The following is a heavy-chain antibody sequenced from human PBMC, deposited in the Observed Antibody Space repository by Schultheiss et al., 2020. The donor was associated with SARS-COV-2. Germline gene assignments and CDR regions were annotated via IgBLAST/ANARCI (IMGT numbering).Heavy chain of an antibody. V-gene: IGHV4-34*11. J-gene: IGHJ6*02. CDR3: ARDGYRRYCSSTSCYNYYYGMDV. D-gene: IGHD2-2*02. CDR2: IYYSGST. Sequence: SQTISLTCAVYGGSFSGYYWGWIRQPPGKGLEWIGSIYYSGSTNYNPSLKSRVTISVDTSKNQFSLKLSSVTAADTAVYYCARDGYRRYCSSTSCYNYYYGMDVWGQGTTVTVSS. CDR1: GGSFSGYY.